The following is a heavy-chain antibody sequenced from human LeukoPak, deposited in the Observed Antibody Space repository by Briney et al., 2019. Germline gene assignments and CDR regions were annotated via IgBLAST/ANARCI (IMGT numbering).Heavy chain of an antibody. D-gene: IGHD2-15*01. CDR2: INAGNGNT. V-gene: IGHV1-3*01. CDR1: GYTFTSYA. Sequence: ASVTVSCKASGYTFTSYAMHWVRQAPGQRLEWMGWINAGNGNTKYSQKFQGRVTITRDTSASTAYMELSSLRSEDTAVYYCARDAYCSGGSCLYNWFDPWGQGTLVTVSS. J-gene: IGHJ5*02. CDR3: ARDAYCSGGSCLYNWFDP.